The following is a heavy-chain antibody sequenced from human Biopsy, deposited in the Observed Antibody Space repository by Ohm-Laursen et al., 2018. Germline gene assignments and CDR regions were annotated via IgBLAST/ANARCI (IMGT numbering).Heavy chain of an antibody. J-gene: IGHJ4*02. CDR2: ISYTGYT. D-gene: IGHD4-23*01. V-gene: IGHV4-59*11. CDR1: GGSFTGHY. CDR3: ARGSNDFGGLYFPR. Sequence: PVTLSLTCTVSGGSFTGHYWSWIRQPPGKGLEWIGHISYTGYTSYNASLKSRVTISVDTSRNHFSLRLSSLTAADTAVYYCARGSNDFGGLYFPRWGQGTLLTVSS.